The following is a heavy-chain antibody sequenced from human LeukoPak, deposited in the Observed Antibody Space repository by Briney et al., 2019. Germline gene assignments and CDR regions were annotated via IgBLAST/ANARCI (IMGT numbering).Heavy chain of an antibody. CDR1: GFTFSSYG. V-gene: IGHV3-30*03. CDR3: ARDYYYDSSGYWDYYFDY. D-gene: IGHD3-22*01. Sequence: GRSLRLSCAASGFTFSSYGMHWVRQAPGKGLEWVAIISYDGSNKYYADSVQGRFTISRDNSKNTLYLEMNSLRAEDTAVYYCARDYYYDSSGYWDYYFDYWGQGTLVSVSP. J-gene: IGHJ4*02. CDR2: ISYDGSNK.